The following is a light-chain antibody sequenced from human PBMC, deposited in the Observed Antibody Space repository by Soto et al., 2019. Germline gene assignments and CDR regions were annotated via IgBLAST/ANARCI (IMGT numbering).Light chain of an antibody. CDR2: RDN. CDR3: ATCDDDLSVL. Sequence: QAVVTQPPSASGTPGQRVTISCSGSSSNIGRHDVYWYQHLPGTAPKVLIYRDNQRPSGVPDRFSGSKSGTSASLAISGLQSEDAADYFCATCDDDLSVLFGGGTKVTVL. CDR1: SSNIGRHD. V-gene: IGLV1-47*01. J-gene: IGLJ2*01.